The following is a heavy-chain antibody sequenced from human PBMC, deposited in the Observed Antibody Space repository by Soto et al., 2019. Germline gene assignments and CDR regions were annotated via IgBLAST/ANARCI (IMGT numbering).Heavy chain of an antibody. D-gene: IGHD6-6*01. CDR2: IYYTGST. Sequence: SETLSLTCTVSGGSVNSDTFDWSWIRQPPGRGLEWIGYIYYTGSTNYNPSLKSRITISIDTSRNQFSLKLTSMTAADTAVYYCAREFSNSPEAFDSWGQGSLVTVS. CDR1: GGSVNSDTFD. V-gene: IGHV4-61*01. J-gene: IGHJ4*02. CDR3: AREFSNSPEAFDS.